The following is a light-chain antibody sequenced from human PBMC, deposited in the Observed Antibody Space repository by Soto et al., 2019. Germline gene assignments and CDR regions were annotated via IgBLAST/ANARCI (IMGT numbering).Light chain of an antibody. CDR2: AAS. CDR3: QQYYNYPPT. CDR1: QAVSSS. J-gene: IGKJ4*01. Sequence: AIRLTQSPPSLSASIGARVTITCRTSQAVSSSFAWYRQKPGKAPELLIYAASTLQSGVPSRFSGSGSGTDFTLTIDCLHAEDLATYCCQQYYNYPPTFGRGTKVEVK. V-gene: IGKV1-8*01.